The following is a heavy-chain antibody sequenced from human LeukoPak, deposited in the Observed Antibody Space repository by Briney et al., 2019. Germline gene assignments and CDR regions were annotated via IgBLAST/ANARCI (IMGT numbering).Heavy chain of an antibody. CDR2: IYTSGST. CDR3: ARDRCNSTNCSARVAFDI. Sequence: SETLSLTCAVSGGSISNYYWSWIRQPAGKGLEWIGRIYTSGSTNYNPSLESRVTMSVDTSKKQFSLILSSVTAADTAVYYCARDRCNSTNCSARVAFDIWGQGTMVTVSS. CDR1: GGSISNYY. D-gene: IGHD2-2*01. V-gene: IGHV4-4*07. J-gene: IGHJ3*02.